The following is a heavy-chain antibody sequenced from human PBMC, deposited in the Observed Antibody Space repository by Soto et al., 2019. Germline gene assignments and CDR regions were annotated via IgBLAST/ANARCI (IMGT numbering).Heavy chain of an antibody. CDR2: IYYSGST. CDR3: ARDSGTYYDILTGYDYGMDV. D-gene: IGHD3-9*01. V-gene: IGHV4-31*03. CDR1: GGSISSGGYY. Sequence: SETLSLTCTVSGGSISSGGYYWSWIRQHPGKGLEWIGYIYYSGSTYYNPSLKSRVTISVDTSKNQFSLKLSSVTAADTAVYYCARDSGTYYDILTGYDYGMDVWGQGTTVTVSS. J-gene: IGHJ6*02.